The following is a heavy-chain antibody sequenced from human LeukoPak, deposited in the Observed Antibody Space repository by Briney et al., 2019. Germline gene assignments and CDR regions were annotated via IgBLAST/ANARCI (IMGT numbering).Heavy chain of an antibody. CDR3: ARGILVTVYAAFDY. CDR1: GGSFSGYY. Sequence: SETLSLTCGVYGGSFSGYYWTWIRQSPGMGLEWIGEVIHTGRTNYNPALTSRVSISVDTSKNQFSLELTSVTAADTAVYYCARGILVTVYAAFDYWGQGTLVTVSS. V-gene: IGHV4-34*01. D-gene: IGHD2/OR15-2a*01. CDR2: VIHTGRT. J-gene: IGHJ4*02.